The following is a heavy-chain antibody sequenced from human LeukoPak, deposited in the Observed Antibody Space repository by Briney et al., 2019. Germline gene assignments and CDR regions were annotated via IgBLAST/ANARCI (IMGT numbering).Heavy chain of an antibody. D-gene: IGHD2/OR15-2a*01. CDR3: AKEVSNIQWFDP. J-gene: IGHJ5*02. CDR1: GLTFSSYA. Sequence: GGSLRLSCAASGLTFSSYAMSWVRQAPGKGLEWVSAISGSGGSTYYADSVKGRFTIPRDNSKNTLYLQMNSLRAEDTAVYYCAKEVSNIQWFDPWGQGTLVTVSS. V-gene: IGHV3-23*01. CDR2: ISGSGGST.